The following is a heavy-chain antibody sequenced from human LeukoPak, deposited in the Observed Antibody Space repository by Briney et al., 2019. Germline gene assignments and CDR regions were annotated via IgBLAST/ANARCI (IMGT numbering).Heavy chain of an antibody. CDR2: ISGNSGSI. J-gene: IGHJ5*02. CDR1: GFNFDDYA. V-gene: IGHV3-9*01. D-gene: IGHD6-13*01. CDR3: AKDREYSSSWDNGLDP. Sequence: GGSLRLSCATSGFNFDDYAIHWVRQVPGKGLEWVAGISGNSGSIGYADSVKGRFTISRDNAKNSPYLQMNSLRVEDTALYYCAKDREYSSSWDNGLDPWGQGTLVTVSS.